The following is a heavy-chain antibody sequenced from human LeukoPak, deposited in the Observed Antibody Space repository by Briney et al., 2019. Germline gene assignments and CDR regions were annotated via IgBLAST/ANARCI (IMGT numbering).Heavy chain of an antibody. V-gene: IGHV4-61*02. J-gene: IGHJ4*02. CDR3: ARSSYGSGTYYMDY. CDR2: IYTSGST. D-gene: IGHD3-10*01. CDR1: GGSISSGSYY. Sequence: SETLSLTCTVSGGSISSGSYYWSWIRQPAGKGLEWIGRIYTSGSTNYNPSLKSRVTISVDTSKNQFSLKLSSVTAADTAVYYCARSSYGSGTYYMDYWGQGALVTVSS.